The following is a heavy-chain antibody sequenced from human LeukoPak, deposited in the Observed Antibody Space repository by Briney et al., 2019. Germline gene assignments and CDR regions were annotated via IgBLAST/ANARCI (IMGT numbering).Heavy chain of an antibody. D-gene: IGHD2-21*02. Sequence: ASVKVSCKASGYTFTSYGISWVRQAPGQGLEWMGWISAYNGYINYAQKFQGRVTITADESTSTAYMELSSLRSEDTAVYYCARDSVAYCGGDCSLGAFDIWGRGTMVTVSS. J-gene: IGHJ3*02. CDR2: ISAYNGYI. CDR3: ARDSVAYCGGDCSLGAFDI. CDR1: GYTFTSYG. V-gene: IGHV1-18*01.